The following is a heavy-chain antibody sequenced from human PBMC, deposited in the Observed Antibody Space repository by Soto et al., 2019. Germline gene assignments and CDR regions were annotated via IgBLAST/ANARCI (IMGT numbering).Heavy chain of an antibody. Sequence: GGSLRLSCAASGFTFSSYAMSWVRQAPGKGLEWVSAISGSGGSTNYADSVKGRFTISRDNSKNTLYLQMNSLRAEDTAVYYCAKDPLRYCSGGSCPNFDYWGQGTLVTVS. D-gene: IGHD2-15*01. J-gene: IGHJ4*02. V-gene: IGHV3-23*01. CDR2: ISGSGGST. CDR3: AKDPLRYCSGGSCPNFDY. CDR1: GFTFSSYA.